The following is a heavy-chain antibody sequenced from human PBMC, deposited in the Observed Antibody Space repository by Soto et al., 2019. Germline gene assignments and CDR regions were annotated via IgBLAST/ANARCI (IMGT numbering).Heavy chain of an antibody. CDR1: GFTFSSYG. CDR3: ARDQIPGPPDYCDY. V-gene: IGHV3-30*19. J-gene: IGHJ4*02. CDR2: ISYNGDTT. Sequence: PGGSLRLSCAASGFTFSSYGMHWVRQAPGKGLEWVAVISYNGDTTYYAESVKGRFTISRDNSKNTLYLQMNSLRAEDTAVYYCARDQIPGPPDYCDYWGQGTLVTVSS.